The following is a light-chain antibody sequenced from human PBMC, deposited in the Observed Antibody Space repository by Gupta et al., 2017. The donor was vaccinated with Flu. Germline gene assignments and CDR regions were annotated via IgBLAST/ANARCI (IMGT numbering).Light chain of an antibody. CDR3: QQYCSTPWT. CDR1: QSVLYSSNNKNY. CDR2: WAS. J-gene: IGKJ1*01. V-gene: IGKV4-1*01. Sequence: NCKSSQSVLYSSNNKNYLAWYQQKPGQPPKLLIYWASSRESGVPDRFSGSGSGTDFTLTISSLQAEDVAVYYCQQYCSTPWTFGQGTKVEIK.